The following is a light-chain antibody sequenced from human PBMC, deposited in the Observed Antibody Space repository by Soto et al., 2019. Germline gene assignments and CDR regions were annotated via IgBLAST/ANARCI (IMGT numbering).Light chain of an antibody. CDR1: QSVSRNF. CDR2: GAS. CDR3: HQYGTSPST. V-gene: IGKV3-20*01. Sequence: EIVLTQSPGTLSLSPGERATLSCRASQSVSRNFLAWYQQKPGQAPRLLIYGASSRATGIPDRFSGSGSGTDFTLTISRLEPEDFAVYYCHQYGTSPSTFGQGTKVDIK. J-gene: IGKJ1*01.